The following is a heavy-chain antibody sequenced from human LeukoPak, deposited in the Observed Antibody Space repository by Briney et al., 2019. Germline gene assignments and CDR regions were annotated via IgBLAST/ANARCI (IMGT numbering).Heavy chain of an antibody. J-gene: IGHJ4*02. D-gene: IGHD3-10*01. CDR1: AFSFSNYN. CDR3: ARSRDYYGSGSFDY. V-gene: IGHV3-21*04. CDR2: ITSSGSYI. Sequence: GGSLRLSCAASAFSFSNYNMNWVRQAPGKGLEWVSSITSSGSYIYYADSVKGRFTISRDNAKNSLYLQMNSLRAEDTALYYCARSRDYYGSGSFDYWGQGTLVTVSS.